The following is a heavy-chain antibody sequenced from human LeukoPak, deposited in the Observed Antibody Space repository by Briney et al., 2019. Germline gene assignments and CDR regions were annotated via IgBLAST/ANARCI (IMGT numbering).Heavy chain of an antibody. V-gene: IGHV4-4*07. CDR1: GGSISSYY. CDR2: IYTSGIT. Sequence: PSKTLSLTCTVSGGSISSYYWSWIRQPAGKGLEWIGRIYTSGITKYSPSLKSRVTMSVDTSKNQFSLKLSSVTAADTAVYYCARGLSGGIDAFDIWGQGTMVTVSS. CDR3: ARGLSGGIDAFDI. J-gene: IGHJ3*02. D-gene: IGHD6-19*01.